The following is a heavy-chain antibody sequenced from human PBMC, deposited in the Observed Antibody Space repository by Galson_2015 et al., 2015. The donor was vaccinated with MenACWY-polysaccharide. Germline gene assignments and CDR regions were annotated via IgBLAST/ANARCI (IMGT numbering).Heavy chain of an antibody. J-gene: IGHJ4*02. CDR3: ARDVYGGRFDY. D-gene: IGHD4-23*01. CDR1: GFTFSSFW. V-gene: IGHV3-7*01. Sequence: SLRLSCAASGFTFSSFWMSWVRQAPGKGLEWVANIKQDESEKYYVDSVKGRFTISRDNAKNSLYLQMNSLRAEDTAVYYCARDVYGGRFDYWGQGTLVTVSS. CDR2: IKQDESEK.